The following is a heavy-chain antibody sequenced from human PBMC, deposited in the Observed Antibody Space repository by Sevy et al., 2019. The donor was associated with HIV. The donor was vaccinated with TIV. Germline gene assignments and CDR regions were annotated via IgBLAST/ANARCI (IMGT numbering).Heavy chain of an antibody. CDR2: IGSSSSYI. CDR1: GFTFSSYS. D-gene: IGHD5-12*01. V-gene: IGHV3-21*01. CDR3: ARAQYRYGGYDGVDY. J-gene: IGHJ4*02. Sequence: GGSLRLSCAASGFTFSSYSMNWVRQAPGKGLEWVSSIGSSSSYIYYADSVKGRFTISRDNAKSSLYLQMNSLRAEDTAVYYCARAQYRYGGYDGVDYWGQGTLVTVSS.